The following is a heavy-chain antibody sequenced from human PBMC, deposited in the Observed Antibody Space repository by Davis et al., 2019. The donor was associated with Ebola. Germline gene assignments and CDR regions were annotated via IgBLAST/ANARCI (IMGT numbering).Heavy chain of an antibody. Sequence: MPSETLSLTCAVYGESSSGYYWSWIRQSPEKGLEWIGEVNDGGGGTYNPSLKSRVTISIDKLRNQFSLKLNSVTAADTAVYYCARVGFSSGWTFDSWGQGTLVIVSS. CDR1: GESSSGYY. V-gene: IGHV4-34*01. CDR3: ARVGFSSGWTFDS. J-gene: IGHJ4*02. D-gene: IGHD6-19*01. CDR2: VNDGGGG.